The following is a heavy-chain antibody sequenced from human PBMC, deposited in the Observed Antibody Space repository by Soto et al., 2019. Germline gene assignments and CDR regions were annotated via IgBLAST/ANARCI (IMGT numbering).Heavy chain of an antibody. CDR3: ARGGEWARYYFDY. V-gene: IGHV1-69*02. Sequence: SVKVSCKASGGTFSSYTISWVRQAPGQGLEWMGRIIPILGIANYAQKFQGRVTITADKSTSTAYMELSSLRSEDTAVYYCARGGEWARYYFDYWGQGTLVTVLL. CDR2: IIPILGIA. J-gene: IGHJ4*02. D-gene: IGHD3-10*01. CDR1: GGTFSSYT.